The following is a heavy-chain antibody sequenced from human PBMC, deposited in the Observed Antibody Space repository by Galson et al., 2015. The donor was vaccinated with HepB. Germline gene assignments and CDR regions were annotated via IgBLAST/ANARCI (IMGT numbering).Heavy chain of an antibody. CDR2: IKTDGSEI. Sequence: SLRLSCAASGFIFSNYWMGWVRQAPGKGLEWVANIKTDGSEIYSVASVKGRFTVSRDNAKNSLFLQMNRLRAEDTAVYYCARQGLWYFDFWGQGTLVTV. CDR1: GFIFSNYW. J-gene: IGHJ4*02. D-gene: IGHD2-21*01. V-gene: IGHV3-7*03. CDR3: ARQGLWYFDF.